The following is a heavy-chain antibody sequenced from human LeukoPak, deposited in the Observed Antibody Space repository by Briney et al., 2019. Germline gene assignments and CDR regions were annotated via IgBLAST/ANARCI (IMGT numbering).Heavy chain of an antibody. CDR2: IQYDGSNE. CDR3: AKDLYYYGSGSYAVKDY. D-gene: IGHD3-10*01. V-gene: IGHV3-30*02. J-gene: IGHJ4*02. CDR1: RFTFSSYG. Sequence: GGSLRLSCAASRFTFSSYGMHWVRQAPGKGLEWVAYIQYDGSNEQYADSVKGRFSISRDSSKNILYLQMNSLRAEDTAVYYCAKDLYYYGSGSYAVKDYWGQGTLVTVSS.